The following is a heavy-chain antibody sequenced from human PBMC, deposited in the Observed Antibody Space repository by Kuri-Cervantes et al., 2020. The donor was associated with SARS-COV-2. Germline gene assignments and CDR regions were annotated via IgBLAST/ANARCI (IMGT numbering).Heavy chain of an antibody. CDR2: ITSRGGTT. D-gene: IGHD6-13*01. CDR3: ARGRIAAAGKTFDY. Sequence: GGSLRLSCAASGFTFNTYAMSWVRQAPGEGLEWVSSITSRGGTTYYADSVKGRFTISRDNSKSTLYLQMNSLRAEDTAVYHCARGRIAAAGKTFDYWGQGTLVTVSS. CDR1: GFTFNTYA. V-gene: IGHV3-23*01. J-gene: IGHJ4*02.